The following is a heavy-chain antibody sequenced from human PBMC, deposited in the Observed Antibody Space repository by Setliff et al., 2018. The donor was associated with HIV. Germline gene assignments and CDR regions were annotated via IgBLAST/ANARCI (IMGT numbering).Heavy chain of an antibody. V-gene: IGHV3-21*01. J-gene: IGHJ6*03. CDR3: ARGWSLLYYDFWSGPNYYYMDV. D-gene: IGHD3-3*01. CDR2: ISSSSSYI. CDR1: GFTFSNYS. Sequence: GGSLRLSCAASGFTFSNYSMNWVRQAPGKGLEWVSSISSSSSYIYYADSVKGRFTISRDNAKNSLYLQMNSLRAEDTAVYYCARGWSLLYYDFWSGPNYYYMDVWGKGTTVTVSS.